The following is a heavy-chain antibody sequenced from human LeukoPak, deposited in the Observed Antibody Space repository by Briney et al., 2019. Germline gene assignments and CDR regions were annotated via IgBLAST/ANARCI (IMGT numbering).Heavy chain of an antibody. D-gene: IGHD6-19*01. CDR3: AKGYNSGWYFFDY. CDR2: IGAGGAGT. J-gene: IGHJ4*02. V-gene: IGHV3-23*01. CDR1: GFTFSSYT. Sequence: GGSLRLSCAASGFTFSSYTMSWVRQAPGKGLEWVSGIGAGGAGTNNADSVKGRFTISRDNSKNTLYLQMNSLRAEDTAIYYCAKGYNSGWYFFDYWGQGTLVTVSS.